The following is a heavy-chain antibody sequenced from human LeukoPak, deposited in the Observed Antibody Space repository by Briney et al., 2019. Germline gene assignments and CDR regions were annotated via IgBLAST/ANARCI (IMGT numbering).Heavy chain of an antibody. Sequence: GGSLRLSCATSGFTFDNYAMSWVRQAPGRGLEWVSAISGSGANTYYADSVKGRFTISRDTSKSTLYLQMNSLRAEDTAVYYCARLSANSSAYFFDYWGQGTLVTVSS. CDR1: GFTFDNYA. CDR3: ARLSANSSAYFFDY. V-gene: IGHV3-23*01. CDR2: ISGSGANT. J-gene: IGHJ4*02. D-gene: IGHD3-22*01.